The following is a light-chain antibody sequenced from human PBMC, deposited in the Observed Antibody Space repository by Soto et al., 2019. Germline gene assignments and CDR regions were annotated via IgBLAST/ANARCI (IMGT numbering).Light chain of an antibody. V-gene: IGKV3-15*01. CDR3: QQYNNWPQT. CDR2: GAS. J-gene: IGKJ4*01. Sequence: DILMTQSPSTLSVSPVAVATLSCRASQSVSSNLAWYQQKPGQAPRLLIYGASTRATGIPARFSGSGSGTEFTLTISSLQSEDFAVYYCQQYNNWPQTFGGGTKVDNK. CDR1: QSVSSN.